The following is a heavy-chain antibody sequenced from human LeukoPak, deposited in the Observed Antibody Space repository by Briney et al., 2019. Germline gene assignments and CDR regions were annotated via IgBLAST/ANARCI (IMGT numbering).Heavy chain of an antibody. D-gene: IGHD2/OR15-2a*01. CDR3: ARALPEYDNGWYDS. J-gene: IGHJ5*01. CDR2: INPNSGGT. Sequence: AASVKVSCKASGYTFTDYNMHWVRQAPGQGLDWMGWINPNSGGTNFAQKFQGRVTMTRDTSISTAYMELSRLTSDDTAVYYCARALPEYDNGWYDSWGQGTLVTVSS. V-gene: IGHV1-2*02. CDR1: GYTFTDYN.